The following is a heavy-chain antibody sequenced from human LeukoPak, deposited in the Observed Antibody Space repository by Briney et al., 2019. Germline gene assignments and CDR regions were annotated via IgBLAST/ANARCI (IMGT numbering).Heavy chain of an antibody. D-gene: IGHD5-12*01. J-gene: IGHJ4*02. CDR1: GYTFTGYY. V-gene: IGHV1-2*02. CDR2: INPNSGGT. CDR3: ARAGYSGYDYVVYYFDY. Sequence: ASVNVSCKASGYTFTGYYMHWVRQAPGQGLEWMGWINPNSGGTNYPQKFQARVTMTRDTSISTAYMELSRLRTDDTAVYYCARAGYSGYDYVVYYFDYWGQGTLGTVSS.